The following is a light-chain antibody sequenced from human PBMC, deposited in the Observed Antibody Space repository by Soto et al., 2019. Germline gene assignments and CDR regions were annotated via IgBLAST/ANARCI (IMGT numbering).Light chain of an antibody. Sequence: EMVMTQSPATLSVSPGESATLSCGASPRVSSGFLAWYQQKPGLAPRLLIYAASSRATGIPDRFSGSGSGTDFTLTISRLEPEDFGVYYCQQYGGSPFTFGPVTKVAIK. CDR2: AAS. V-gene: IGKV3D-20*01. J-gene: IGKJ3*01. CDR3: QQYGGSPFT. CDR1: PRVSSGF.